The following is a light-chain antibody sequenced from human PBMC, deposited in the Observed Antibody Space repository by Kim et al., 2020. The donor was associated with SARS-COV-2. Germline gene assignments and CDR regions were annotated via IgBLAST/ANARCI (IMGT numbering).Light chain of an antibody. CDR1: SSSVGDYP. Sequence: QSVLTQPPSVSGNPGQRVTISCSGSSSSVGDYPVSWYQQLPGMAPKLIIYGDDQRPSGVPDRFSGSKAGTSASLAINGLQPGDDGDYFCATWDDSLYGRVFGGGTRLTVL. CDR2: GDD. V-gene: IGLV1-44*01. J-gene: IGLJ3*02. CDR3: ATWDDSLYGRV.